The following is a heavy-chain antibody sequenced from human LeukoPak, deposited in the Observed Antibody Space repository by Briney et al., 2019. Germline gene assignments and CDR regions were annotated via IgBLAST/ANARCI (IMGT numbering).Heavy chain of an antibody. J-gene: IGHJ6*03. V-gene: IGHV1-18*01. CDR3: ARVGDVYQLLYDYYYMDV. Sequence: GASVKVSCKASGYTFTSYGISWVRQAPGQGLEWMGWISAYNGNTNYAQKLQGRVTMTTDTSTSTAYMELRSLRSDDTAVYYCARVGDVYQLLYDYYYMDVWGKGTTVTVSS. CDR1: GYTFTSYG. CDR2: ISAYNGNT. D-gene: IGHD2-2*01.